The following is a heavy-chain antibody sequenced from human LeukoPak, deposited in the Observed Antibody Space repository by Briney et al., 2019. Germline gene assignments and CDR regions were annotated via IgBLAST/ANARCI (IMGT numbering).Heavy chain of an antibody. D-gene: IGHD2-2*01. CDR2: IIPIYDTA. J-gene: IGHJ3*02. CDR3: ARSIVVVPAATPIAFDI. V-gene: IGHV1-69*05. Sequence: SVKVSCKASGGTFSSYAISWVRQAPGQGLEWMGGIIPIYDTANYAQKLQGRVTITTDESTSTAYMELSSLRSDDTAVYYCARSIVVVPAATPIAFDIWGQGTMVTVSS. CDR1: GGTFSSYA.